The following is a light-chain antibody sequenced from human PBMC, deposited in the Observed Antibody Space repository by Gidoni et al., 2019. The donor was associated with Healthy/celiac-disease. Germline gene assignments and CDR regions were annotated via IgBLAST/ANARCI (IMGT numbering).Light chain of an antibody. Sequence: QSLLTQPPSASGTPGQGVTISCSGSRSNIGSNTLNWYQQLPGTAPKLLIYRNNQRPSGVPDRFSGSKSGTSAYLAISGLQSEDEADYYCAAWDDSLNGWVFGGGTKLTVL. CDR1: RSNIGSNT. V-gene: IGLV1-44*01. CDR3: AAWDDSLNGWV. CDR2: RNN. J-gene: IGLJ3*02.